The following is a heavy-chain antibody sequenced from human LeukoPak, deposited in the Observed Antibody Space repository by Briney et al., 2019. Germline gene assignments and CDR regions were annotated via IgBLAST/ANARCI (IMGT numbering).Heavy chain of an antibody. D-gene: IGHD6-25*01. CDR2: ITGRGENT. V-gene: IGHV3-23*01. J-gene: IGHJ4*02. CDR1: GFSFSGYW. Sequence: GGSLRLSCTTSGFSFSGYWMHWVRQAPGKGLEWVSGITGRGENTYYADSVKGRFTISRDNSKNTLYLQMNSLRAEDAAIYYCARDRRLASFDYGGQGTLVTVSS. CDR3: ARDRRLASFDY.